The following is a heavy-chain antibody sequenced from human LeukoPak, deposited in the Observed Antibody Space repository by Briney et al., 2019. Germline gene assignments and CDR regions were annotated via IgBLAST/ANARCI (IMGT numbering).Heavy chain of an antibody. J-gene: IGHJ4*02. Sequence: TGGSLILSCAASGFTFSTYAMSWVRQAPGKGLEWVGRIKSKTDGGTTDYAAPVKGRFTISRDDSKNTLYLQMNSLKTEDTAVYYCTSLDTIFGEDYWGQGTLVTVSS. V-gene: IGHV3-15*01. D-gene: IGHD3-3*01. CDR2: IKSKTDGGTT. CDR3: TSLDTIFGEDY. CDR1: GFTFSTYA.